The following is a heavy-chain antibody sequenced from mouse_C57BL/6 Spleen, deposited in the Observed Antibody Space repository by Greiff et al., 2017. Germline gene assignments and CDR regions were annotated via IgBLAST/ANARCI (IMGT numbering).Heavy chain of an antibody. V-gene: IGHV1-69*01. CDR1: GYTFTSYW. CDR2: IDPSDSYT. D-gene: IGHD2-3*01. CDR3: ARVIYDGYYYAMDY. J-gene: IGHJ4*01. Sequence: QVQLQQPGAELVMPGASVKLSCKASGYTFTSYWMHWVKQRPGQGLEWIGEIDPSDSYTNYNQKFKGKSTLTVDKSSSTAYMQLSSLTAEDSAGYYCARVIYDGYYYAMDYWGQGTSVTVSS.